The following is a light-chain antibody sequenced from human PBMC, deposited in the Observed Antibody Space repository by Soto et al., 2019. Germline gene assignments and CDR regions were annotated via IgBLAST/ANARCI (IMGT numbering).Light chain of an antibody. Sequence: EIVMTQSPATLSVSPGERATLSCRASQRVSSNLAWSQQKPVQAPRLLIYGASTRATGIPARFSGSGSGTEFTLTISSLQSEDFAVYYCQQYNNWPPWTFGQGTKVEIK. CDR3: QQYNNWPPWT. CDR2: GAS. V-gene: IGKV3-15*01. J-gene: IGKJ1*01. CDR1: QRVSSN.